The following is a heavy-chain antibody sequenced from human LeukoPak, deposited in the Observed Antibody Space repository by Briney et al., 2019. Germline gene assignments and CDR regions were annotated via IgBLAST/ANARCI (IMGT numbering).Heavy chain of an antibody. Sequence: GGSLRLSCAASGFTFSSYAMSWVRQAPGKGLEWVSAISGSGGSTYYADSVKGRFTISRDNSKNTLYLQMNSLRAEDTAVYYCANVYHFGSGTYESRYFDYWGQGTLVTVSS. CDR3: ANVYHFGSGTYESRYFDY. D-gene: IGHD3-10*01. CDR1: GFTFSSYA. V-gene: IGHV3-23*01. J-gene: IGHJ4*02. CDR2: ISGSGGST.